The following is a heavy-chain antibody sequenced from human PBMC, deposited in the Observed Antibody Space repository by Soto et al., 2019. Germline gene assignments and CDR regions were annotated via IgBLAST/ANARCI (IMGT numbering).Heavy chain of an antibody. Sequence: QVQLVQSGAEVKKPGASVKVSCKASGYIFTGYYMHWVRQAPGQGLEWMGWINPNSGGTNYAQKFQGCVTITRDTSISTAYMELSRLTSDDTAVYYCATSRASIAVACETEYYFDYRGQGTLVTVSS. D-gene: IGHD6-19*01. V-gene: IGHV1-2*04. J-gene: IGHJ4*02. CDR1: GYIFTGYY. CDR2: INPNSGGT. CDR3: ATSRASIAVACETEYYFDY.